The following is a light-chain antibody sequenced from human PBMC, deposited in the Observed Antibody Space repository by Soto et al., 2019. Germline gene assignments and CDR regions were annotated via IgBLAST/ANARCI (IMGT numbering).Light chain of an antibody. CDR3: QQYNSDSV. J-gene: IGKJ2*01. CDR2: RTS. V-gene: IGKV1-5*03. CDR1: QTISGW. Sequence: DIQMTQSPSTLSAFVGDRVTITCRASQTISGWLAWYQQKPGKAPHLLIYRTSRLESGVPSRFGGSGSGTDFTLTIYNLQPDDFATYYCQQYNSDSVFVQGNKREMK.